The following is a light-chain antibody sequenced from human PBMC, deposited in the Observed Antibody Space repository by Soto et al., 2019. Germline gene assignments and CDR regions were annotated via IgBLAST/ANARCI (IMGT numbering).Light chain of an antibody. CDR1: QRISSN. CDR3: QHFGGTTFT. Sequence: DIVMTQSPATLSVSPGERATLYCKASQRISSNLAWYQQKPGQPPRLLIYGASTRATGIPARFSGSGSGTEFTLTISGLQSEDFAVYYCQHFGGTTFTFGQGTRLEIK. V-gene: IGKV3-15*01. J-gene: IGKJ5*01. CDR2: GAS.